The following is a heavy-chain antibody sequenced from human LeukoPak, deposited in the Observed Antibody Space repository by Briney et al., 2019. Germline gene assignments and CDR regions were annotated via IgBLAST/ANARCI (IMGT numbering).Heavy chain of an antibody. D-gene: IGHD3-22*01. Sequence: SETLSLTCTVSGGSISSGDYYWSWIRQHPGKGLEWIGYIYYSGSTNYNPPLKSRVTISVDTSKNQFSLKLSSVTAADTAVYYCARGYYYDSSGYYSPKGYYFDYWGQGTLVTVSS. V-gene: IGHV4-61*08. CDR3: ARGYYYDSSGYYSPKGYYFDY. CDR1: GGSISSGDYY. CDR2: IYYSGST. J-gene: IGHJ4*02.